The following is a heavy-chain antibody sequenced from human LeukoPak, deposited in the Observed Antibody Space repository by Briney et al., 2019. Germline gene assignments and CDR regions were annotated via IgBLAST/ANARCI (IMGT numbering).Heavy chain of an antibody. J-gene: IGHJ4*02. D-gene: IGHD3-22*01. V-gene: IGHV1-69*10. Sequence: ASVNVSCKASGGTFSSYAISWVRQAPGQGLEWMGGIILFFGIANYAQKFQGRGTIAAAKSTSTAYMELSSLRSEDTAVYYCASQHHYYDSSGYLHWGQGPLVTVSS. CDR3: ASQHHYYDSSGYLH. CDR1: GGTFSSYA. CDR2: IILFFGIA.